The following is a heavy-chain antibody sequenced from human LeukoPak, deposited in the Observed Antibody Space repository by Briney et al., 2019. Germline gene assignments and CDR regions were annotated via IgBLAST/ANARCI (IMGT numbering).Heavy chain of an antibody. CDR3: ARVSEYCGSDCFGYFQH. Sequence: PGGSLRLSCAASGFTFSSYSMNWVRQAPGKGLEWVSSISSSSSYIYYAASVKCRFTISRDNAKNSLYLQMNSLRAEDTAVYYCARVSEYCGSDCFGYFQHWGQGTLVTVSS. CDR2: ISSSSSYI. V-gene: IGHV3-21*01. CDR1: GFTFSSYS. D-gene: IGHD2-21*02. J-gene: IGHJ1*01.